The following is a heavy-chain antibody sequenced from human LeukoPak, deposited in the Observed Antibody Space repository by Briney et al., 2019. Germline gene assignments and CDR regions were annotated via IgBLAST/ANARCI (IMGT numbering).Heavy chain of an antibody. CDR2: ISYDGSNK. J-gene: IGHJ6*03. D-gene: IGHD2-21*01. CDR1: GFTFSSYA. Sequence: GGSLRLSCAASGFTFSSYAMHWVRQAPGKGLEWVAVISYDGSNKYYADSAKGRFTISRDNSKNTLYLQMNSLRAEDTAVYYCAREGTGGGARSNYYYYYMDVWGKGTTVTVSS. CDR3: AREGTGGGARSNYYYYYMDV. V-gene: IGHV3-30*01.